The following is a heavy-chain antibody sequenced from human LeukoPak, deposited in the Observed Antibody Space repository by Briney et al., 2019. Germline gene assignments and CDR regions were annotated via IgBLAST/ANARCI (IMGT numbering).Heavy chain of an antibody. J-gene: IGHJ5*02. CDR1: GFTFSSYS. Sequence: GGSLRLSCAASGFTFSSYSMNWVRQAPGKGLEWVSSISSSSSYIYYADSVKGRFTISRDNAKNSLCLQMNSLRAEDTAVYYCARVMVRGVILNWFDPWGQGTLVTVSS. CDR3: ARVMVRGVILNWFDP. CDR2: ISSSSSYI. D-gene: IGHD3-10*01. V-gene: IGHV3-21*01.